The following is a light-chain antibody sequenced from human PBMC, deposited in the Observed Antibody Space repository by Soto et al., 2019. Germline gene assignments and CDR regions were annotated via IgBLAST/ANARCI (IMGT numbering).Light chain of an antibody. V-gene: IGKV3-15*01. J-gene: IGKJ1*01. CDR1: QSVSSN. CDR2: GAS. CDR3: QQYNNWPPMA. Sequence: EIVMTQSPATLSVSPGERATLSCRASQSVSSNLAWYQQKPGQAPRLLIYGASTRSTGIPARFSGSGSGTEFTLTINSLQSQDFAVYYCQQYNNWPPMAFGQGTKVETK.